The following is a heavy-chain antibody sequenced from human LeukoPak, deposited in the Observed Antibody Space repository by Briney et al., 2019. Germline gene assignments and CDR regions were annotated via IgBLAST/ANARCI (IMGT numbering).Heavy chain of an antibody. CDR3: AKDRLTLSAFDI. CDR1: GFTFSSYG. Sequence: GGSLRLSCVVSGFTFSSYGMSWVRQAPGKGLEWVSAISGSGSNTYYADSVKGRFTISRDNSKNTLYLQMNSLRAEDTAVYSCAKDRLTLSAFDIWGQGTMVTVSS. V-gene: IGHV3-23*01. CDR2: ISGSGSNT. J-gene: IGHJ3*02. D-gene: IGHD3-16*01.